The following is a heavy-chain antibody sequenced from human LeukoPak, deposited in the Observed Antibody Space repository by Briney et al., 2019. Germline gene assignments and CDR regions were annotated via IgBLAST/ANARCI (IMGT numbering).Heavy chain of an antibody. D-gene: IGHD3-22*01. J-gene: IGHJ4*02. CDR3: ARPESDIPMIAFES. V-gene: IGHV3-7*01. CDR2: IKQDGSEK. CDR1: GFTFSSYW. Sequence: GGSLRLSCAASGFTFSSYWMSWVRQAPGKGLEWVANIKQDGSEKYYVDSVKGRFTISRDNAKNSLYLQIDSLRAEDTAVYYCARPESDIPMIAFESWGQGTLVTVSS.